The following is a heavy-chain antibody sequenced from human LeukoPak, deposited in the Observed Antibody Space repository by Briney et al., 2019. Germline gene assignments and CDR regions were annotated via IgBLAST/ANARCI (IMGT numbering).Heavy chain of an antibody. CDR2: IYYSGST. CDR3: VRGSGYFGEDFEY. V-gene: IGHV4-38-2*02. D-gene: IGHD3-22*01. Sequence: SETLSLTCTVSGYSISSGYYWGWIRQPPRKGLEWIGSIYYSGSTYYNPSLKSRVTISLDTSKNQFSLKLSSVTAADAAVFYCVRGSGYFGEDFEYWGQGTLVTVSS. CDR1: GYSISSGYY. J-gene: IGHJ4*02.